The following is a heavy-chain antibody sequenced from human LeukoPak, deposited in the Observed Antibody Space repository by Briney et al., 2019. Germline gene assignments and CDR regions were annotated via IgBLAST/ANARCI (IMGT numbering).Heavy chain of an antibody. CDR1: GGSISSGDYY. Sequence: SETLSLTCTVSGGSISSGDYYWSWIRQPPGRGLECIVYICYSGSTYYNPSIKSRVTISVDTSKNQFSLKLSSVTAADTAVYYCARGCSSGCSQSEGRDKYPYYFDYWGQGTLVTVSS. D-gene: IGHD6-19*01. CDR3: ARGCSSGCSQSEGRDKYPYYFDY. V-gene: IGHV4-30-4*01. CDR2: ICYSGST. J-gene: IGHJ4*02.